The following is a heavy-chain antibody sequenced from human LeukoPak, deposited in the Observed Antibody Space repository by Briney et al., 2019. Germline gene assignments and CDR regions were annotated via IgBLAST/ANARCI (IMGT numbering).Heavy chain of an antibody. CDR3: ARGYCSSTSCYEAY. J-gene: IGHJ4*02. CDR1: GGSISSSSYY. CDR2: IYYSGST. D-gene: IGHD2-2*01. V-gene: IGHV4-39*01. Sequence: SETLSLTCTVSGGSISSSSYYWGWIRQPPGKGLEWIGSIYYSGSTYYNPSLKSRVTISVDTSKNQFSLKLSSVTAADTAVYYCARGYCSSTSCYEAYWGQGTLVTVSS.